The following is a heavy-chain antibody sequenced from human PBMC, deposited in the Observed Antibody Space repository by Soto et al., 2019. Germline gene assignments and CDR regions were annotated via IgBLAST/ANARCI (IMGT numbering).Heavy chain of an antibody. J-gene: IGHJ4*02. D-gene: IGHD5-18*01. CDR3: ARQSSGYTYGGGFDY. CDR1: GDSIISDSYY. V-gene: IGHV4-39*01. CDR2: VYYSGRT. Sequence: LSLTCTVSGDSIISDSYYWGWIRQPPGKGLECIGSVYYSGRTYYNPSLESRVTISVDTSKSQFSLNLRSVTAADTAVYYCARQSSGYTYGGGFDYWGQGTLVTVSS.